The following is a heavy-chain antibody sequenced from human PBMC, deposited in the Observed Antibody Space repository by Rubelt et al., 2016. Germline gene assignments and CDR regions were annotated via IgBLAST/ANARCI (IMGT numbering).Heavy chain of an antibody. V-gene: IGHV4-59*01. Sequence: QLQLQESGPGLVKPSETLSLTCTVSGGSISSYYWSWIRQPPGKGLEWIGYIYYSGSTNYNPSLKSRVTISVDTSKNQFSRKLSSVTAADTAVYYCAREITMVRGVFDYWGQGTLVTVSS. CDR2: IYYSGST. CDR3: AREITMVRGVFDY. J-gene: IGHJ4*02. CDR1: GGSISSYY. D-gene: IGHD3-10*01.